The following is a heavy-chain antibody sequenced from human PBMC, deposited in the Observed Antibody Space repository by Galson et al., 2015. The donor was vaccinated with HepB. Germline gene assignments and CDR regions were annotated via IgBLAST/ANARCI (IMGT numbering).Heavy chain of an antibody. CDR2: ISGRGDNT. D-gene: IGHD5-18*01. CDR3: GKDPVRASYRPYGMDV. CDR1: GFTFNSYA. V-gene: IGHV3-23*01. Sequence: FLRLSCAASGFTFNSYAMSWVRQAPGKGLEWVSSISGRGDNTYCADSVKGRFTISRDNSKKMVFLQMNNLRAEDTALYYCGKDPVRASYRPYGMDVWGQGTTVTVSS. J-gene: IGHJ6*02.